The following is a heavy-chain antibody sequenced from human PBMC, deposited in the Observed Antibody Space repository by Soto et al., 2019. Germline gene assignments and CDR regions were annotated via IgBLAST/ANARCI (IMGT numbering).Heavy chain of an antibody. CDR3: ASSPRGYCSSTSCRELGNYYGMDV. D-gene: IGHD2-2*01. CDR2: IDPSDSYT. J-gene: IGHJ6*02. Sequence: TSYWISWVRQMRGKGLEWMGRIDPSDSYTNYSPSFQGHVTISADKSISTAYLQWSSLKASDTAMYYCASSPRGYCSSTSCRELGNYYGMDVWGQGTTVTVSS. CDR1: TSYW. V-gene: IGHV5-10-1*01.